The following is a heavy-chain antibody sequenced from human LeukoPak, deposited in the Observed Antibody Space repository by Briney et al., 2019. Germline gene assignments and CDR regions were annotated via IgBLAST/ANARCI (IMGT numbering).Heavy chain of an antibody. CDR1: GFTFSSYA. V-gene: IGHV3-23*01. D-gene: IGHD6-13*01. J-gene: IGHJ3*02. CDR2: ISGSGGST. Sequence: GGSLRLPCAASGFTFSSYAMSWVRQAPGKGLEWVSAISGSGGSTYYADSVKGRFTISRDNSKNTLYLQMNSLRAEDTAVDYCARGLVMAAAGTRDAFDMWGQGTMVTVSS. CDR3: ARGLVMAAAGTRDAFDM.